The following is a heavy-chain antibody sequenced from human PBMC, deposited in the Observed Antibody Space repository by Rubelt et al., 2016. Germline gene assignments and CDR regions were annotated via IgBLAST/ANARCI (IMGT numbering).Heavy chain of an antibody. CDR1: GGSISSSSYY. D-gene: IGHD3-22*01. V-gene: IGHV4-39*07. J-gene: IGHJ6*03. CDR2: IYYSGST. CDR3: ARAVSYYDSSGYGYYYYMDV. Sequence: QLQLQESGPGLVKPSETLSLTCTVSGGSISSSSYYWGWIRQPPGKGLEWIGCIYYSGSTYYNPALKSRVTISVDAAKNQFCLKLSSVTAADTAVYYCARAVSYYDSSGYGYYYYMDVWGKGTTVTVSS.